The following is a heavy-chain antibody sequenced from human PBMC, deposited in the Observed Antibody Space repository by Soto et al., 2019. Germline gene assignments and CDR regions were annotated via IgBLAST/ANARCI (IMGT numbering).Heavy chain of an antibody. Sequence: QVQLVQSGAEVKKPGASVKVSCKASGYTFTSYDINWVRQATGQGLEWMGWMNPNSGNTGYAQKFQGRVTRTRNTSISTAYMELSSLRSEDTAVYYCARGTAVWSYDSSGYNDAFDIWGQGTMVTVSS. V-gene: IGHV1-8*01. J-gene: IGHJ3*02. CDR1: GYTFTSYD. CDR2: MNPNSGNT. CDR3: ARGTAVWSYDSSGYNDAFDI. D-gene: IGHD3-22*01.